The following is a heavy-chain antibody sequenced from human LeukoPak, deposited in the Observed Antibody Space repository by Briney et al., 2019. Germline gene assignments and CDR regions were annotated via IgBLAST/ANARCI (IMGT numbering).Heavy chain of an antibody. D-gene: IGHD3-22*01. CDR1: GFTFSSYW. J-gene: IGHJ4*02. V-gene: IGHV3-74*01. CDR2: ISDGGSTT. CDR3: SRSAYYDGSGNYYDY. Sequence: GGSLRLSCAASGFTFSSYWMHWVRQAPGKGLVWVSRISDGGSTTTYADSVKGRFTISRDNAKNTLYLQMNGLRAEDTAVYYCSRSAYYDGSGNYYDYWGQGTLVTVSS.